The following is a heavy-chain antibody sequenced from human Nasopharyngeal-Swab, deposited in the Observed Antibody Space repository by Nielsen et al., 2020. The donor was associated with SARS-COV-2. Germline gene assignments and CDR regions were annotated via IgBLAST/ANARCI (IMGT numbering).Heavy chain of an antibody. D-gene: IGHD6-6*01. CDR1: GFTFSSYS. Sequence: GESLKISCAASGFTFSSYSMNWVRQAPGKGLEWVSSISSSSSYIYYADSVKGRFTISRDNAKNSLYLQMNSLRAEDTAVYYCARDEQLAYGMDVWGQGTTVTVSS. V-gene: IGHV3-21*01. CDR3: ARDEQLAYGMDV. CDR2: ISSSSSYI. J-gene: IGHJ6*02.